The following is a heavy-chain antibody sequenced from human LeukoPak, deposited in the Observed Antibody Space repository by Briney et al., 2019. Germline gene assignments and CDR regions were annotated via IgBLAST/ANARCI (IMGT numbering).Heavy chain of an antibody. CDR3: ASPGLSSSLAFDI. V-gene: IGHV3-53*01. J-gene: IGHJ3*02. CDR1: GFTVSSNY. D-gene: IGHD6-6*01. Sequence: GGSRRLSCAASGFTVSSNYMSWVRQAQGKGLERVSVIYSGGSTYYADSVKGRFTISRDNSKNTLYLQMNSLRAEDTAVYYCASPGLSSSLAFDIWGQGTMVTVSS. CDR2: IYSGGST.